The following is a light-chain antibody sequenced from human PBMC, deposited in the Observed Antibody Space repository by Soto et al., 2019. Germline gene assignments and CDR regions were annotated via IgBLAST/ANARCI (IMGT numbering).Light chain of an antibody. Sequence: QSVLTQPASVSGSLGQSITISCTGTSSDVGAYNYVSWYQQQPGKAPKLMISEVSNRPSGVSNRFSGSKSGNTASLIISGLQAEDEADYYCCSFTSITTHVSGTGTKGTVL. J-gene: IGLJ1*01. V-gene: IGLV2-14*01. CDR2: EVS. CDR3: CSFTSITTHV. CDR1: SSDVGAYNY.